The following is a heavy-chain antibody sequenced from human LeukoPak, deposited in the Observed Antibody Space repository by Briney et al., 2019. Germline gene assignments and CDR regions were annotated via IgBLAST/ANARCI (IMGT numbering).Heavy chain of an antibody. D-gene: IGHD6-13*01. J-gene: IGHJ4*02. V-gene: IGHV3-74*01. CDR3: AKDWRPHSGIAADGVDD. CDR2: INSDGSST. CDR1: GFTFSSYW. Sequence: GGSLRLSCAASGFTFSSYWMHWVRQAPGKGLVWVSRINSDGSSTSYADSVKGRFTISRDNAKNTLYLQMNSLRAEDTAVYYCAKDWRPHSGIAADGVDDWGQGTLVTVSS.